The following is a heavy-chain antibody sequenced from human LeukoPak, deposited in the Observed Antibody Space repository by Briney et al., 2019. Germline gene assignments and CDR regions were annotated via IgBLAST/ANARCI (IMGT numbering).Heavy chain of an antibody. J-gene: IGHJ4*02. CDR1: GDSFNTYY. CDR3: ARIGAAGSFDY. Sequence: SETLSLTCTVSGDSFNTYYWSWVRQPAGKGLDWVGRVYSSGNTNYNPSLQSRVTMSVVTSTKQFSLKLTSVTAADTAVYYCARIGAAGSFDYWGQGTLVTVSS. CDR2: VYSSGNT. V-gene: IGHV4-4*07. D-gene: IGHD6-13*01.